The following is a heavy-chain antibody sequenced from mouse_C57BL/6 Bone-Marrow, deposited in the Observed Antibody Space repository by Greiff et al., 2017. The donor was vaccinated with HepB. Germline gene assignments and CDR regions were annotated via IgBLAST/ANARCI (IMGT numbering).Heavy chain of an antibody. CDR1: GYTFTSYD. D-gene: IGHD1-1*01. J-gene: IGHJ4*01. CDR2: IYPRDGST. V-gene: IGHV1-85*01. CDR3: ARESYYGSSFCYAMDY. Sequence: QVQLKESGPELVKPGASVKLSCKASGYTFTSYDINWVKQRPGQGLEWIGWIYPRDGSTKYNEKFKGKATLTVDTSSSTAYMELHSLTSEDSAVYFGARESYYGSSFCYAMDYWGQGTSVTVSS.